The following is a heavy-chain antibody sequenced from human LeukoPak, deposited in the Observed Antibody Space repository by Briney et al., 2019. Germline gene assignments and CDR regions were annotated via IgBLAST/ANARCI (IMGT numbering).Heavy chain of an antibody. CDR2: INHSGST. D-gene: IGHD5-24*01. CDR1: GGSISRYY. J-gene: IGHJ4*02. CDR3: ARGGSTTKKMATSRENYFDY. V-gene: IGHV4-34*01. Sequence: SETLSLTCTVSGGSISRYYWSWIRQPPGKGLEWIGEINHSGSTNYNPSLKSRVTISVDTSKNQFSLKLSSVTAADTAVYYCARGGSTTKKMATSRENYFDYWGQGTLVTVSS.